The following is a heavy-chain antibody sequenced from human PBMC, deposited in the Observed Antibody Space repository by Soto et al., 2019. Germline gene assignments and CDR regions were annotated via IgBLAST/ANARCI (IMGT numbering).Heavy chain of an antibody. V-gene: IGHV3-23*01. J-gene: IGHJ3*02. CDR1: GFTCSSYT. D-gene: IGHD3-3*01. Sequence: EVQLLESGGGLVQPGGSLRLSCAASGFTCSSYTMSWLRQAPGEGLEWVSAISGSGGSTYYADSVKGRFTISRDNSKNTLYLQMNSLRAEDTAVYYCAKDPFVYDFLIWGPGTMGTVSS. CDR2: ISGSGGST. CDR3: AKDPFVYDFLI.